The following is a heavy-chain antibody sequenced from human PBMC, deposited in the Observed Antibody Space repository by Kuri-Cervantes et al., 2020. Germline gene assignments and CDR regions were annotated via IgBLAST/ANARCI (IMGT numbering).Heavy chain of an antibody. Sequence: SVKVSCKASGFSFPSSAVQWVRQARGQRLEWIGWIVVGSGKTNYAQKFQGRVTFTRDMSTSTAYMEPSSLRSEDTAVYYCAADKGYLGTNYFDYWGQGTPVTVSS. CDR1: GFSFPSSA. J-gene: IGHJ4*02. V-gene: IGHV1-58*01. CDR3: AADKGYLGTNYFDY. CDR2: IVVGSGKT. D-gene: IGHD1-7*01.